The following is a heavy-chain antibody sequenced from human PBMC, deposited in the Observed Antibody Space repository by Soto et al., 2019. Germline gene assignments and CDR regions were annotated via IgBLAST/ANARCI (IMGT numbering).Heavy chain of an antibody. D-gene: IGHD2-15*01. CDR2: ISSSSSYI. CDR1: GFTCSRYS. J-gene: IGHJ4*02. V-gene: IGHV3-21*01. CDR3: ARGELGYCSGGSCYNFDY. Sequence: EVQLVESGGGLVKPGGSLRLSCAASGFTCSRYSMNWVRQAPGKGLEWVSSISSSSSYIYYADSVKGRFTISRDNAKNSLYLQMNSLRAEDTAVYYCARGELGYCSGGSCYNFDYWGQGTLVTVSS.